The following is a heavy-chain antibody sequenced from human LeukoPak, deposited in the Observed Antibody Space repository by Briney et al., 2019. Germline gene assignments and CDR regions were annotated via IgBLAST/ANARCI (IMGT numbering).Heavy chain of an antibody. D-gene: IGHD3-16*01. CDR1: GFTVSSSY. J-gene: IGHJ4*02. CDR2: IYPGGGT. V-gene: IGHV3-53*01. Sequence: PGGSLRLSCAASGFTVSSSYMSWVRQAPGKGLEWVSVIYPGGGTDYADSVKGRLTISRDNSKNTLYLQLNSLRAEDTAVYYCAKNWGTDWGQGTLVTVSS. CDR3: AKNWGTD.